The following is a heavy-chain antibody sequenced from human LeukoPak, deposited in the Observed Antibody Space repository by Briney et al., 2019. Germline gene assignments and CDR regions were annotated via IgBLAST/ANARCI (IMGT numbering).Heavy chain of an antibody. V-gene: IGHV1-58*02. CDR1: GFTFTSSA. Sequence: SVKVSCKASGFTFTSSAMQWVRQARGQRLEWIGWIVVGSGNTNYAQKFQERVTITRDMSTSTAYMELSSLRSEDTAVYYYAAFPGDSSGPVYDYWGQGTLVTVSS. D-gene: IGHD3-22*01. J-gene: IGHJ4*02. CDR3: AAFPGDSSGPVYDY. CDR2: IVVGSGNT.